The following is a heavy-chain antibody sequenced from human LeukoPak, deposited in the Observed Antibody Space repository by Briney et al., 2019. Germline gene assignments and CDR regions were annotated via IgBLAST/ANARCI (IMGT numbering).Heavy chain of an antibody. Sequence: VASVKVSCKTSGYTFTSYGISWVRQAPGQGLEWMGWISVYIVNTNYAQKLQGRVTMTTDTSTSTAYMELRSLRSDDTAVYYCARKCYYDSGGQRSDAFDIWGQGTVVTVSS. CDR3: ARKCYYDSGGQRSDAFDI. D-gene: IGHD3-22*01. J-gene: IGHJ3*02. CDR1: GYTFTSYG. CDR2: ISVYIVNT. V-gene: IGHV1-18*01.